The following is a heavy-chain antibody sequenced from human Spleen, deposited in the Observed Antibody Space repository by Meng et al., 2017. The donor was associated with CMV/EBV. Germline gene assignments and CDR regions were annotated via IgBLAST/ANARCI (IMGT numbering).Heavy chain of an antibody. CDR1: GFTFSSYA. CDR3: AKGEYDYVGGSDDY. Sequence: GESLKISCAASGFTFSSYAMSWVRQAPGKGLEWVSGISGSGGSTYYADSVKGRFTISRDNSKNTLYLQMNSLRAEDTAVYYCAKGEYDYVGGSDDYWGQGTLVTVSS. CDR2: ISGSGGST. J-gene: IGHJ4*02. D-gene: IGHD3-16*01. V-gene: IGHV3-23*01.